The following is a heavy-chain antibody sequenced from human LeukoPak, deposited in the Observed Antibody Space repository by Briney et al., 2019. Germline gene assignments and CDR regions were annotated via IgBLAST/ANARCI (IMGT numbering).Heavy chain of an antibody. CDR1: GFNFNDYA. J-gene: IGHJ4*02. Sequence: GRSLRLSCAASGFNFNDYAMHWVRQAPGKGLEWVSGISWNSGSIGYADSVKGRFTISRDNAKNSLYLQMNSLRAEDMALYYCAKARYQGSGSFDYWGQGTLVTVSS. CDR3: AKARYQGSGSFDY. V-gene: IGHV3-9*03. D-gene: IGHD3-10*01. CDR2: ISWNSGSI.